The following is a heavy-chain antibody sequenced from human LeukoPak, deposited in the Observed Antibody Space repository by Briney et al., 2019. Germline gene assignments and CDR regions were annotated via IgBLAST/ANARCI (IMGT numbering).Heavy chain of an antibody. CDR1: GFTFSSYG. D-gene: IGHD6-13*01. CDR2: ISYDGSNK. V-gene: IGHV3-30*18. CDR3: AKDLAAAGLFDY. Sequence: GGSLRLSCAASGFTFSSYGMHWVRQAPGKGLEWVAVISYDGSNKYYADSVKGRFTISRDNSKNTLYLQMNSLRAEDTAVYYCAKDLAAAGLFDYWGQGTLVTVPS. J-gene: IGHJ4*02.